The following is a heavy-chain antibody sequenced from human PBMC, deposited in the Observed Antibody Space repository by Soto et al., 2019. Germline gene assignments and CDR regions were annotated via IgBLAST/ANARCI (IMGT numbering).Heavy chain of an antibody. CDR1: GYTFTSYG. V-gene: IGHV1-18*01. Sequence: EASVKVSCKASGYTFTSYGISWVRQAPGQGLEWMGWISAYNGNTNYAQKLQGRVTMTTDTSTSTAYMELRSLRSDDTAVYYCAFQEWDYYYGMDVWGQGTTVTVSS. D-gene: IGHD1-26*01. CDR3: AFQEWDYYYGMDV. CDR2: ISAYNGNT. J-gene: IGHJ6*02.